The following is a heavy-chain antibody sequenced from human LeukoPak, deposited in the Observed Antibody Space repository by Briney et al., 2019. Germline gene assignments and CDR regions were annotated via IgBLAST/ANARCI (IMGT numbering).Heavy chain of an antibody. CDR1: GFTFDDYA. D-gene: IGHD6-19*01. CDR3: AKDKTVTTGYSSGLDY. CDR2: ISWNSGSI. J-gene: IGHJ4*02. Sequence: PGRSLRLSCAASGFTFDDYAMHWVRQAPGKGLEWVSGISWNSGSIGYADSVKGRFTISRDNAKSSLYLQMNSLRAEDTALYYCAKDKTVTTGYSSGLDYWGQGTLVTVSS. V-gene: IGHV3-9*01.